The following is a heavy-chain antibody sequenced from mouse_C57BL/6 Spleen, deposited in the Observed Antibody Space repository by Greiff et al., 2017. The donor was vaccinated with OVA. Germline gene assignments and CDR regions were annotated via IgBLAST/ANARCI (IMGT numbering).Heavy chain of an antibody. D-gene: IGHD2-5*01. Sequence: VQLQQPGAELVKPGASVKLSCKASGYTFTRYWMHWVKQRPGRGLGWIGRIDPNSGGTKYNEKFKSKATLTVDKPSSTAYMQLSSLTSEDSAVYYCARGSNYDHYYARDYWGQGTSVTVSS. CDR2: IDPNSGGT. J-gene: IGHJ4*01. CDR3: ARGSNYDHYYARDY. CDR1: GYTFTRYW. V-gene: IGHV1-72*01.